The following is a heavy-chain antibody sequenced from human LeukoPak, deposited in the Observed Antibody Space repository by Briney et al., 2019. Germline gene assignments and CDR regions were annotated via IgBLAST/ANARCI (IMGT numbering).Heavy chain of an antibody. D-gene: IGHD3-9*01. CDR2: INHSGST. J-gene: IGHJ4*02. CDR1: GGSFSGYY. CDR3: ASQPYDILTGNNYSFDY. V-gene: IGHV4-34*01. Sequence: DPSETLSLTCAVYGGSFSGYYWSWIRQPPGKGLEWIGEINHSGSTNYNPSLKSRVTISVDTSKNQFSLKLSSVTAADTAVYYCASQPYDILTGNNYSFDYWGQGTLVTVSS.